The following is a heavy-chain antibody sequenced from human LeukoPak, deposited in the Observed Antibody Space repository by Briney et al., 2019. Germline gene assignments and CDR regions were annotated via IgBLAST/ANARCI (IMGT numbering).Heavy chain of an antibody. CDR3: ARLVGVVIEVDAFDI. J-gene: IGHJ3*02. CDR2: INHSGST. V-gene: IGHV4-34*01. CDR1: GGSFSGYY. Sequence: SETLSLTCAVYGGSFSGYYWSWIRQPPGKGLEWIGEINHSGSTNYNPSLKSRVTISVDTSKNQFSLKLSSVTAADTAVYYCARLVGVVIEVDAFDIWGQGTMVTVSS. D-gene: IGHD3-3*01.